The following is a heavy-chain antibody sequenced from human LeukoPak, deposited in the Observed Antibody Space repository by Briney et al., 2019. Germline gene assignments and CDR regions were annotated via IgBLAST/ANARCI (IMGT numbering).Heavy chain of an antibody. D-gene: IGHD6-19*01. Sequence: SGPTLVKPTQTLTLTCTFSGFSLSTSGVSVGWIRQPPVKALEWLALIYWDNDKRYSPSLKSRLTITKDTSKNLVVLTMTNMGPMDTATYYCAHSLRLVSFDYWGQGTLVTVSS. V-gene: IGHV2-5*02. CDR3: AHSLRLVSFDY. CDR2: IYWDNDK. CDR1: GFSLSTSGVS. J-gene: IGHJ4*02.